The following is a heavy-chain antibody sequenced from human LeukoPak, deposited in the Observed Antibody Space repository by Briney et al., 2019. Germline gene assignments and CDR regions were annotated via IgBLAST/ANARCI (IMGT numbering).Heavy chain of an antibody. D-gene: IGHD4-17*01. CDR3: ARDRTKATTVTTSWYFDL. CDR1: GGSISSYY. J-gene: IGHJ2*01. Sequence: PSETLSLTCTASGGSISSYYWSWIRQPAGKGLEWIGRIYTSGSTNYNPSLKSRVTMSVDTSKNQFSLKLSSVTAADTAVYYCARDRTKATTVTTSWYFDLWGRGTLVTVSS. V-gene: IGHV4-4*07. CDR2: IYTSGST.